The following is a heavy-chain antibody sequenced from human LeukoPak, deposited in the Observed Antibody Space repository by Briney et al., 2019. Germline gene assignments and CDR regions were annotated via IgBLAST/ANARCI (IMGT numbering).Heavy chain of an antibody. D-gene: IGHD6-19*01. CDR1: GFTFSSYA. CDR2: ISYDGSNK. J-gene: IGHJ4*02. Sequence: GGSLRLSCAASGFTFSSYAMHWVRQAPGKGLEWVAVISYDGSNKYYADSVKGRFTISRDNSKNTLYLQMNSLRAEDTAVYYCARTDSGWCPDYWGQGTLVTVSS. V-gene: IGHV3-30-3*01. CDR3: ARTDSGWCPDY.